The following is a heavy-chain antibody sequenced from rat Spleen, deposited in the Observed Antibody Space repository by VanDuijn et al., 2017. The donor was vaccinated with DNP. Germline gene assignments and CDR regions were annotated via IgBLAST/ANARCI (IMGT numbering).Heavy chain of an antibody. CDR2: ISPSGGGT. V-gene: IGHV5-19*01. CDR1: GITFSNSG. CDR3: TTSSDSFDYWGLVVLVTASSTETPAPSVLVNPYSESYYCTRRDSSLLLHGFFDY. Sequence: EVQLVESGGDLVQPGRSLKLSCAASGITFSNSGMHWIRQAPTKGLEWVTSISPSGGGTYYRDSVRGRFTISRDDAKTTLYLQMDSLRSEDTATYYCTTSSDSFDYWGLVVLVTASSTETPAPSVLVNPYSESYYCTRRDSSLLLHGFFDYWGQGVMVTVSS. D-gene: IGHD1-11*01. J-gene: IGHJ2*01.